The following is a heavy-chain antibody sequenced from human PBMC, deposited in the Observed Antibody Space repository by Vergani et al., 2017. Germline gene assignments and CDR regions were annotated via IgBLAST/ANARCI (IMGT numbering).Heavy chain of an antibody. CDR1: GGSFSGYY. CDR3: ATAQVLYRIALGGQFDS. D-gene: IGHD3-16*02. Sequence: VQLQQWGAGLLKPSETLSLTCAVYGGSFSGYYWSWIRQPPGKGLEWVSGISGSGGSTYYADSVKGRFPISRDNSKNTLYLQVTSLRAEDTAGYYCATAQVLYRIALGGQFDSWGQGTLVTVSS. J-gene: IGHJ4*02. V-gene: IGHV3-23*01. CDR2: ISGSGGST.